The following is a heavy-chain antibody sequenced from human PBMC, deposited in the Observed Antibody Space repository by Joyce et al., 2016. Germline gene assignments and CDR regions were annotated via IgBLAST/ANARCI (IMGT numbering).Heavy chain of an antibody. V-gene: IGHV3-30*18. CDR3: AKILTATYSSGWFLDY. J-gene: IGHJ4*02. D-gene: IGHD6-25*01. CDR2: ISYDGIYK. Sequence: GVHWVRQAPGKGLEWVAVISYDGIYKYYADSVKDRFTISRDNSKNTVFLEMNSLRTEDTAVYYCAKILTATYSSGWFLDYWGQGTLVTVSS. CDR1: G.